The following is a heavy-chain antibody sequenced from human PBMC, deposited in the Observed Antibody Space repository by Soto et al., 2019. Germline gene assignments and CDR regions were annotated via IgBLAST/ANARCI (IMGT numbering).Heavy chain of an antibody. CDR1: GFTFANYW. Sequence: EVHLADSGGGLVQPGGSLRLSCVASGFTFANYWMTWVRQAPGKEPERVANINNDGSDTYYVDSVKGRFIISRDNTKNSLYLQMNSLRAEDSAVFYCTRDRGWQTFDYWGQGTLVTVSS. V-gene: IGHV3-7*03. J-gene: IGHJ4*02. CDR2: INNDGSDT. D-gene: IGHD3-10*01. CDR3: TRDRGWQTFDY.